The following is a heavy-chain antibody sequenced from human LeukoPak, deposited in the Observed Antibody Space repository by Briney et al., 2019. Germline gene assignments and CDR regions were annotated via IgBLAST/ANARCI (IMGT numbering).Heavy chain of an antibody. V-gene: IGHV3-23*01. CDR2: ISNDGGGT. CDR1: GFIFNNYG. J-gene: IGHJ4*02. CDR3: AKGSSGYFFDL. D-gene: IGHD3-22*01. Sequence: HPGGSLRLSCAASGFIFNNYGVVWVRQAPGKGLEWVSAISNDGGGTTYADFVKGRFSVSRDNSKNTLFLQMNSLRAEDTALYYCAKGSSGYFFDLWGQGTLVTVSS.